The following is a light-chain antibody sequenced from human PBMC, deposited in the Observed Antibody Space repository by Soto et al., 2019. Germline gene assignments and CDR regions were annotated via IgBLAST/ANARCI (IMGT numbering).Light chain of an antibody. Sequence: EIVLTQSPGTLSLSPGERATLSCRASQSVSSNYLAWYQQKPGQAPRLLFYGASSRATGIPDRFSGSGSGTDFTLTISRLEPEDFAVYYCQQYRSSPQMYTFGQGTKLE. CDR2: GAS. J-gene: IGKJ2*01. CDR3: QQYRSSPQMYT. V-gene: IGKV3-20*01. CDR1: QSVSSNY.